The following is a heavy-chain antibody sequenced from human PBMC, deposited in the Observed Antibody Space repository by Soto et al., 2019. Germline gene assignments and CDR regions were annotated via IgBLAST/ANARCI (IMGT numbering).Heavy chain of an antibody. CDR2: IYHSGST. D-gene: IGHD1-7*01. Sequence: QLQLQESGSGLVKPSQTLSLTCAVSGGSISSGGYSWSWIRQPPGKGLEWIGYIYHSGSTYYNPSPKSRVTISVDRSKNQFSLKLSSVTAADTAVYYCARTGTAAYYYYGMDVWGQGTTVTVSS. CDR3: ARTGTAAYYYYGMDV. V-gene: IGHV4-30-2*01. J-gene: IGHJ6*02. CDR1: GGSISSGGYS.